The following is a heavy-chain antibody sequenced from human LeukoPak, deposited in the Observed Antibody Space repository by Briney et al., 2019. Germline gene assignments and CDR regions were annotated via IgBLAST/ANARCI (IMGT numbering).Heavy chain of an antibody. CDR2: IYSGGTT. CDR3: ARVADHFHLNLDL. D-gene: IGHD1-14*01. J-gene: IGHJ2*01. V-gene: IGHV3-53*01. Sequence: GGSLRLPCAASGFTLSTYYMNWVRQAPGKGLEWVSIIYSGGTTYYADSVKGRFTISRDTSKNTLSLQMNSRRAETTAVYFCARVADHFHLNLDLWGRGSLVTVSS. CDR1: GFTLSTYY.